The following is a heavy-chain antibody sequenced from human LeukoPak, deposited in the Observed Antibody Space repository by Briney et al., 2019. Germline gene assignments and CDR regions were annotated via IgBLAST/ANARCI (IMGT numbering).Heavy chain of an antibody. J-gene: IGHJ4*02. Sequence: GGSLRLSCAASGFTFSSYAMSWVRQAPGKGLEWVAVIWYDGSNKYYADSVKGRFTISRDNSKNTLYLQMNSLRAEDTAVYYCTRDSAGNSYWGQGTLVTVSS. V-gene: IGHV3-33*08. CDR1: GFTFSSYA. CDR3: TRDSAGNSY. D-gene: IGHD6-13*01. CDR2: IWYDGSNK.